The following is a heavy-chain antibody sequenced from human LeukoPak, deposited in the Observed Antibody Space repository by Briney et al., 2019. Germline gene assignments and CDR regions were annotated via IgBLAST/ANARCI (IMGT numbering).Heavy chain of an antibody. CDR1: GFTLDDYG. D-gene: IGHD3-10*01. V-gene: IGHV3-20*04. J-gene: IGHJ5*02. CDR2: INWNGGST. Sequence: GGSLRLSCAASGFTLDDYGMSWVRQVPGKGLEWVSGINWNGGSTGYADSVKGRFTISRDNSKSTLYLQMNSLRAEDTAVYYCSKDLTSDFGGDFDPWGQGTLVTVSS. CDR3: SKDLTSDFGGDFDP.